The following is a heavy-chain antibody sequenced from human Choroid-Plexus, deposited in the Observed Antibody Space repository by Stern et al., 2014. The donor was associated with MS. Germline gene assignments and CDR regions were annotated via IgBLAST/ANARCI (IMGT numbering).Heavy chain of an antibody. Sequence: VQLVESGGGVVQPGRPLRISCAASGFSFSSFGMHWVRQAPGKGLEWVALISYDGSKDYADSVKGRFAISRDNSKNTLYLQMNSQRAEDTAVYYCAKDRQYLTFFFDFWGQGSLVTVSS. D-gene: IGHD2/OR15-2a*01. CDR1: GFSFSSFG. J-gene: IGHJ4*02. CDR2: ISYDGSK. CDR3: AKDRQYLTFFFDF. V-gene: IGHV3-30*18.